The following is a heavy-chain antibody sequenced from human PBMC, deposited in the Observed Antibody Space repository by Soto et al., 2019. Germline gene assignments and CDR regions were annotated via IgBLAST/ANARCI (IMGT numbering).Heavy chain of an antibody. CDR3: ARHQMATGQPGAFDI. Sequence: PGESLNICWKGSGYGFTCYFVGWVRQMPGKGLEWMGIIYPGDSDTKYSPSFQGQVTISADKSTSTAYLQWSSLKASDTAMYYCARHQMATGQPGAFDIWGQGTMVTVSS. CDR2: IYPGDSDT. CDR1: GYGFTCYF. D-gene: IGHD5-12*01. J-gene: IGHJ3*02. V-gene: IGHV5-51*01.